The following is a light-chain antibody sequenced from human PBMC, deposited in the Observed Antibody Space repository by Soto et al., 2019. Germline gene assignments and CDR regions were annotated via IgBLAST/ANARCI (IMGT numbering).Light chain of an antibody. CDR3: QQYASSPLT. J-gene: IGKJ4*01. CDR2: GAS. Sequence: EIVLTQSPGTLSLSPGEKATLFRPAQQSFGRKYLAWYPQKPGQAPRLLIHGASIRATGIPDRFSGSGSATDFTLTISRLEPEDFAVYYCQQYASSPLTFGGGTKVEIK. V-gene: IGKV3-20*01. CDR1: QSFGRKY.